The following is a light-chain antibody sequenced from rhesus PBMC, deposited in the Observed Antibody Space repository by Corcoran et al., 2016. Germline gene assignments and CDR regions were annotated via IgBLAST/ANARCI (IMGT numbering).Light chain of an antibody. CDR3: MQSTKDPFT. V-gene: IGKV2S2*01. Sequence: IVMTQTPLSLPVTPGAPASISCRSSQSLLHSNGNTYLDWSLQKPGQSPRLWIYKVDIREYGVPDRGSGNGSGREFTLKISRVEPEDFGVYYDMQSTKDPFTFGPGTKLDIK. J-gene: IGKJ3*01. CDR1: QSLLHSNGNTY. CDR2: KVD.